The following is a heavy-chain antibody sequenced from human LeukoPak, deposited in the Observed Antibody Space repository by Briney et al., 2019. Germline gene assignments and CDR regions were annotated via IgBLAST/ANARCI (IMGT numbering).Heavy chain of an antibody. CDR1: GYTFTGYY. V-gene: IGHV1-2*02. D-gene: IGHD6-6*01. CDR2: INPNSGGT. Sequence: VASVKVSCKASGYTFTGYYMHWVRQAPGQGLEWMGWINPNSGGTNYAQIFQGRVTMTRDTSISTVYMELSRLRSDDTAVYFCAQSTAARSTRGIDYWGQGTLVTVSS. CDR3: AQSTAARSTRGIDY. J-gene: IGHJ4*02.